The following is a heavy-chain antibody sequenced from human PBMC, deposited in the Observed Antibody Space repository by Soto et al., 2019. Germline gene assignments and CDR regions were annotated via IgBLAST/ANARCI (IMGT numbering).Heavy chain of an antibody. D-gene: IGHD6-13*01. CDR1: GGSISSSSYY. CDR3: ARHYTYSSSWRSFYYYYMDV. J-gene: IGHJ6*03. V-gene: IGHV4-39*01. Sequence: SETLSLTCTVSGGSISSSSYYWGWIRQPPGKGLEWIGSIYYSGSTYYNPSLKSRVTISVDTSKNQFSLKLSSVTAADTAVYYCARHYTYSSSWRSFYYYYMDVWGKGTTVTVSS. CDR2: IYYSGST.